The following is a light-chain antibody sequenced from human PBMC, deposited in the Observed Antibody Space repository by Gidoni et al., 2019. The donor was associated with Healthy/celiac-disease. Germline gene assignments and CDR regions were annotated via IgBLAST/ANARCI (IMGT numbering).Light chain of an antibody. CDR1: QSVSSY. Sequence: EIVLTQSPATLSLSPGERATLSCRASQSVSSYLAWYQQKPGQDPRLLIYDASNRATGIPARFSGSGSGTDFTLTISSLEPEDFAVYYCQQRSNWPLTFXXXTRLEIK. V-gene: IGKV3-11*01. CDR3: QQRSNWPLT. CDR2: DAS. J-gene: IGKJ5*01.